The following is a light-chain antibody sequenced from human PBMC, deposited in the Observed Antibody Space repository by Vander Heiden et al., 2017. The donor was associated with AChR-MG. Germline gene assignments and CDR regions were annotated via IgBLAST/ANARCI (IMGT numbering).Light chain of an antibody. Sequence: SYELTQPPSVSVSPGQTANIPCSGDNLGEKYSCRHQQKTAQPPILVIYQETKRPTGIPERSSGSSTGNTATLTISGTQAVDEADYYCQRCDSSTVIFGGGTKVTVL. CDR2: QET. J-gene: IGLJ2*01. V-gene: IGLV3-1*01. CDR1: NLGEKY. CDR3: QRCDSSTVI.